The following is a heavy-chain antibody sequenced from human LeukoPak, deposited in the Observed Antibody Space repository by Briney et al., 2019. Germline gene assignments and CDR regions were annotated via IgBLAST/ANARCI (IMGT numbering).Heavy chain of an antibody. D-gene: IGHD3-10*01. CDR3: AKDINGVLWRAFDI. V-gene: IGHV3-9*01. J-gene: IGHJ3*02. CDR2: ISWNSGSI. Sequence: GGSLRLSCAASGFTFDDYAVHWVRQAPGKGLEWVSGISWNSGSIGYADSVKGRFTISRDNAKNSLYLQMNSLRAEDTALYYCAKDINGVLWRAFDIWGQGTMVTVSS. CDR1: GFTFDDYA.